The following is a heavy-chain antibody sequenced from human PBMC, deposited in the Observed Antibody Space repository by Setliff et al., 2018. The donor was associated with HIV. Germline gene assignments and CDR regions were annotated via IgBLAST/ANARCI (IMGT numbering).Heavy chain of an antibody. CDR3: ARLIHTGLLYFDY. CDR1: GDSISTDY. V-gene: IGHV4-4*08. CDR2: IYNSAST. J-gene: IGHJ4*02. Sequence: TLSLTCTVSGDSISTDYWTWIRQPPGKGLEWIGYIYNSASTSYNPSLKSRVTISVDTSKNQFSLKLSSVTAADTALYFCARLIHTGLLYFDYWGLGMLVTVSS. D-gene: IGHD2-8*02.